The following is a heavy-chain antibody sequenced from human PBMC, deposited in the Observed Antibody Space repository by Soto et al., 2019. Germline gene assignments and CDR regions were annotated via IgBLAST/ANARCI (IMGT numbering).Heavy chain of an antibody. V-gene: IGHV3-23*01. Sequence: HPGGSLRLSCAASGFTFSSYAMSWVRQAPGKGLEWVSAISGSGGSTYYADSVKGRFTISGDNSKNTLYLQMKSLRAEDTEVYYCEKSFLKNYGHYVVFDYWGQGTLVTVSS. CDR3: EKSFLKNYGHYVVFDY. D-gene: IGHD4-17*01. CDR1: GFTFSSYA. J-gene: IGHJ4*02. CDR2: ISGSGGST.